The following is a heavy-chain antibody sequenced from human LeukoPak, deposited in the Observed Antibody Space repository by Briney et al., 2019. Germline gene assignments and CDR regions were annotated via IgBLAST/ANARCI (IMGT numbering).Heavy chain of an antibody. CDR3: ARGLRFTY. CDR1: GGSFSGYY. Sequence: SETLSFTCAVYGGSFSGYYWSWIRQPPGMGLEWIGEINHSGSTNYNPSLKSRVTISVDTSKNQFSLKLSSVTAADTAVYYCARGLRFTYWGQGTLVTVSS. CDR2: INHSGST. D-gene: IGHD3-3*01. V-gene: IGHV4-34*01. J-gene: IGHJ4*02.